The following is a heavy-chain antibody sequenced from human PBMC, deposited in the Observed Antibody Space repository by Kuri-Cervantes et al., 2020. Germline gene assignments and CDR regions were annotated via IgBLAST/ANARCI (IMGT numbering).Heavy chain of an antibody. D-gene: IGHD3-10*01. CDR2: INSDGSST. CDR3: AKEGWFGDLGD. J-gene: IGHJ4*02. V-gene: IGHV3-74*01. CDR1: GFTFCSYW. Sequence: GESLKISCAASGFTFCSYWMHWVRQAPGKGLVWVSRINSDGSSTSYADSVKGRFTISRDNAKNTLYLQMNSLRAEDTAVYYCAKEGWFGDLGDWGQGTLVTVSS.